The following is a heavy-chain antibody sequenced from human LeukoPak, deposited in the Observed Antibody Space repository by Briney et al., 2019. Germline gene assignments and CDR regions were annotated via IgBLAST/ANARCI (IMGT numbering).Heavy chain of an antibody. CDR1: GFTFSSYA. CDR3: AKDGSSSQWMARYYFDY. J-gene: IGHJ4*02. Sequence: PGGSLRLSCAASGFTFSSYAMSWVRQAPGKGLEWVSAISGGGGSTYYADSVKGRFTISRDNSKNTLYLQMNSLRAEDTAVYYCAKDGSSSQWMARYYFDYWGQGTLVTVSS. V-gene: IGHV3-23*01. CDR2: ISGGGGST. D-gene: IGHD5-24*01.